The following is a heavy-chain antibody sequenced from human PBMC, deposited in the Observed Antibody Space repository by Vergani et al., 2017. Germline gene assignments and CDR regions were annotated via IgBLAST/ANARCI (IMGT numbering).Heavy chain of an antibody. D-gene: IGHD1-7*01. CDR2: NYYSWST. J-gene: IGHJ4*01. V-gene: IGHV4-31*03. Sequence: QVQLQESGPGLVKPSQTLSLTCTVSGGSISSGGYYWSWIRQHPRKGLEWIGYNYYSWSTYYNPSLKSRVTISVDTSKNQFSLKLSSVTAADTAVYYCAGAQYGITETTVYFDYWGQGTLVTVSS. CDR1: GGSISSGGYY. CDR3: AGAQYGITETTVYFDY.